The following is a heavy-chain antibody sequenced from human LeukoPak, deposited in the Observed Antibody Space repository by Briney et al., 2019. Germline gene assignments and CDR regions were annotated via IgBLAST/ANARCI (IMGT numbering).Heavy chain of an antibody. Sequence: ASVTVSCKASGYTLTSYYMHWVRQAPGQGLEWMGIINPSGGSTSYAQKFQGRVTMTRDTSTSTVYMELSSLRSEDTAVYYCARERELTSVIDYWGQGTLVTVSS. CDR1: GYTLTSYY. CDR2: INPSGGST. J-gene: IGHJ4*02. CDR3: ARERELTSVIDY. V-gene: IGHV1-46*01. D-gene: IGHD1-26*01.